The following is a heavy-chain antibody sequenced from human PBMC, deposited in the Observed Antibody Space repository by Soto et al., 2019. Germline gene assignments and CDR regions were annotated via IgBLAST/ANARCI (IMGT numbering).Heavy chain of an antibody. D-gene: IGHD3-10*01. CDR3: ARGTMGYYYGSGSYSTFGY. CDR2: MNPNSGNT. CDR1: GYTFTSYD. V-gene: IGHV1-8*01. Sequence: QVQLVQSGAEVKKPGASVKVSCKASGYTFTSYDINWVRQATGQGLEWMGWMNPNSGNTGYAQKFQGRVTMTRNTSISTDYMELSSLRSEDTAVYYCARGTMGYYYGSGSYSTFGYCGQGTLVTVSS. J-gene: IGHJ4*02.